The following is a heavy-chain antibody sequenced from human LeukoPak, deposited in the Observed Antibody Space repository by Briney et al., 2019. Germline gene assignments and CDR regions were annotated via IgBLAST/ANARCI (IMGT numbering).Heavy chain of an antibody. J-gene: IGHJ6*03. V-gene: IGHV1-2*02. CDR3: ARETRESYYYYYMDV. CDR2: INPNSGGT. CDR1: GYTFTGYY. Sequence: ASVKVSCKASGYTFTGYYMHWVRQAPGQGLEWMGWINPNSGGTNYAQKFQGRVTMTRDTSISTAYMELSRLRSEDTAVYYCARETRESYYYYYMDVWGKGTTVTVSS.